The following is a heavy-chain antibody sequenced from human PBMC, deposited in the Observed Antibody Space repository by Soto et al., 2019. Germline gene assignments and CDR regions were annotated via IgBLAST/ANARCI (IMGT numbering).Heavy chain of an antibody. CDR2: ISNDGSDK. V-gene: IGHV3-30*18. J-gene: IGHJ3*01. CDR1: GFTFNNYG. Sequence: QVQLVESGGGVVQPGRSLRLSCAASGFTFNNYGMHWARQARGKGLEWVAAISNDGSDKYYADSVKGRLTISRDNSKNTVFLQMSSLRAEDTAVYYCAKDQARAASHGIDWGQATMVTVSS. CDR3: AKDQARAASHGID. D-gene: IGHD6-13*01.